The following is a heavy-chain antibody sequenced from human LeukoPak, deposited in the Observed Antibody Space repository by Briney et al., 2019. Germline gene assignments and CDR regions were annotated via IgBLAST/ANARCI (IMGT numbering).Heavy chain of an antibody. CDR3: AKRRFDSSGYFDY. CDR2: ITGSGAGT. D-gene: IGHD3-22*01. CDR1: GFTFSSYS. V-gene: IGHV3-23*01. Sequence: HPGGSLRLSCAASGFTFSSYSMNWVRQAPGKGLEWVSAITGSGAGTDYTDSVKGRFTISRDNSINRLYLQMNSLRAEDTAVYYCAKRRFDSSGYFDYWGQGTLVTVSS. J-gene: IGHJ4*02.